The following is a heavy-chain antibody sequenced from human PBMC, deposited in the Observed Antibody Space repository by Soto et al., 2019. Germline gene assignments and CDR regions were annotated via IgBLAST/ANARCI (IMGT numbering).Heavy chain of an antibody. Sequence: ASETLSLTCTVSGGSISSGGYYWSWIRQHPGKGLEWIGYIYYSGSTYYNPSLKSRVTISVDTSKNQFSLKLSSVTAADTAVYYCARIVMVRGVIITVFDYWGQGTLVTVSS. V-gene: IGHV4-31*03. D-gene: IGHD3-10*01. CDR2: IYYSGST. CDR3: ARIVMVRGVIITVFDY. CDR1: GGSISSGGYY. J-gene: IGHJ4*02.